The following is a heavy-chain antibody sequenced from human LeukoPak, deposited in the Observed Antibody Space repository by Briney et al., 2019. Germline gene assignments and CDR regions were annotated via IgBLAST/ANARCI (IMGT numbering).Heavy chain of an antibody. V-gene: IGHV3-48*01. CDR3: ARDPAGATPYYYYYMDV. CDR1: GFTFSSYA. CDR2: ISSSSSTI. D-gene: IGHD1-26*01. J-gene: IGHJ6*03. Sequence: PGGSLRLSCAASGFTFSSYAMSWVRQAPGKGLEWVSYISSSSSTIYYADSVKGRFTISRDNAKNSLYLQMNSLRAEDTAVYYCARDPAGATPYYYYYMDVWGKGTTVTVSS.